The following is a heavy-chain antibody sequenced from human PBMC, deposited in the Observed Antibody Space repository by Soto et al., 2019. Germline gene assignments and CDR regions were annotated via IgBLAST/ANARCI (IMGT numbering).Heavy chain of an antibody. CDR3: AISVPREGHHRYYFXY. Sequence: SVKVSCKASGGTFSSYAISWVRQAPGQGLEWMGGIIPIFGTANYAQKFQGRVTITADESTSTAYMELSSLRSEDTAVYYCAISVPREGHHRYYFXYWSQGTLVTVSS. CDR2: IIPIFGTA. J-gene: IGHJ4*02. V-gene: IGHV1-69*13. CDR1: GGTFSSYA. D-gene: IGHD6-6*01.